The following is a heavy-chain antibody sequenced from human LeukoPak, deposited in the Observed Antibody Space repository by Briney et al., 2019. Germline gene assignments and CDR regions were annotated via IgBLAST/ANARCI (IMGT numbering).Heavy chain of an antibody. CDR1: GGSISSYY. Sequence: SETLSLTCTVSGGSISSYYWSWIRQPPGKGLEWIGYIYYSGSTNYKSSLKSRVTISVDTSKNQFSLKLSSVTAADTAVYYCARNIRGWLRAVEDYWGQGTLVTVSS. J-gene: IGHJ4*02. CDR3: ARNIRGWLRAVEDY. D-gene: IGHD5-12*01. CDR2: IYYSGST. V-gene: IGHV4-59*12.